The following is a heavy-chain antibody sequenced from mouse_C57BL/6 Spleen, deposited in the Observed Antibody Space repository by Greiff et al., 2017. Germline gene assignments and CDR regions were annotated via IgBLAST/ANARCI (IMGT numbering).Heavy chain of an antibody. CDR1: GYTFTSYW. D-gene: IGHD2-4*01. CDR2: IYPGDSDT. CDR3: SRDYDFAGWFAD. V-gene: IGHV1-5*01. J-gene: IGHJ3*01. Sequence: VQLQQSGTVLARPGASVKMSCKTSGYTFTSYWMHWVNQRPGQGLEWVGAIYPGDSDTSYPQKVKGQAKLTTVNSASTAYMERSSLTNEDSAVYYCSRDYDFAGWFADWGKGTLVTVSA.